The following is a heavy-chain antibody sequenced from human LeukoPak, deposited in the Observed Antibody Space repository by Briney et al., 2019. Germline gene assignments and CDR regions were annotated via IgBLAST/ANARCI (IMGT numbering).Heavy chain of an antibody. Sequence: QTGGSLRLSCTASGFTFSSYAMSWVRQAPGKGLEWVSGVSGSGGNTYYADSVKGRFTISRDSSKSTLYLQMNSLRAEDTAVYYCAKDALATPTRYFQHWGQGTLVTVSS. D-gene: IGHD5-12*01. V-gene: IGHV3-23*01. J-gene: IGHJ1*01. CDR1: GFTFSSYA. CDR2: VSGSGGNT. CDR3: AKDALATPTRYFQH.